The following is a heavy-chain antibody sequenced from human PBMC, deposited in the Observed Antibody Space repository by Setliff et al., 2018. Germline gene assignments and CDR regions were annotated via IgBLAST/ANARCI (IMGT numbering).Heavy chain of an antibody. CDR2: INPHSGGT. D-gene: IGHD6-19*01. J-gene: IGHJ5*02. V-gene: IGHV1-2*02. Sequence: ASVKVSCKASGYTFTDYAMHWVRQAPGQRLEWMGWINPHSGGTNFPQTFQGRVTMTRDTSINTAYMELSTLTSDDTAVYFCARATRDSGGWYYEYNWFDPWGQGTLVTVSS. CDR1: GYTFTDYA. CDR3: ARATRDSGGWYYEYNWFDP.